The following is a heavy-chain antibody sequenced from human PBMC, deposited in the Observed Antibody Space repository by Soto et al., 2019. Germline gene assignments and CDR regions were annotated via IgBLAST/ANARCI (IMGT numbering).Heavy chain of an antibody. CDR2: ISGSGGST. D-gene: IGHD1-7*01. J-gene: IGHJ4*02. Sequence: EVQLLESGGGLVQPGGSLRLSCAASGFTFSSYAMSWVRQAPGKGLEWVSAISGSGGSTYYADSVKGRFTISRDNSKNTLYLQMNSLRAEDTAVYYCAKDGQVVTGTTYGYFDYWGQGTLVTVSS. V-gene: IGHV3-23*01. CDR3: AKDGQVVTGTTYGYFDY. CDR1: GFTFSSYA.